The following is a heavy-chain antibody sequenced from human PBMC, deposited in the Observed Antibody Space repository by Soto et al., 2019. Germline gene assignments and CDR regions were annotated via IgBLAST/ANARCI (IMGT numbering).Heavy chain of an antibody. V-gene: IGHV3-30-3*01. J-gene: IGHJ6*02. CDR2: ISHDGSNK. CDR1: GFSFSSFT. Sequence: PGGSLRLSCAASGFSFSSFTMHWVRQAPGKGLEWVALISHDGSNKYYADSVKGRFTISRDNFKNTLYLQMNSLRGEDTALYHCARDTVPYGLDVWGQGTSVTVSS. CDR3: ARDTVPYGLDV.